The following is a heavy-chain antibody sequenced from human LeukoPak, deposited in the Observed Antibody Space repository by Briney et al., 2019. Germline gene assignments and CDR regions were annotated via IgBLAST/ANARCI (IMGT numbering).Heavy chain of an antibody. V-gene: IGHV3-53*01. Sequence: GGSLRLSCAASGFTVSSNYMSWVRQAPGKGLEWVSVIYSGGSTYYADSVKGRFTISRGNSKNTLYLQMNSLRAEDTAVYYCAREGGGSSGWGRYFDYWGQGTLVTVSS. CDR3: AREGGGSSGWGRYFDY. CDR1: GFTVSSNY. D-gene: IGHD6-19*01. CDR2: IYSGGST. J-gene: IGHJ4*02.